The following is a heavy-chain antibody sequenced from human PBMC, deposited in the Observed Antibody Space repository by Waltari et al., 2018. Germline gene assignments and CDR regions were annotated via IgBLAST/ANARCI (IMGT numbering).Heavy chain of an antibody. D-gene: IGHD3-3*01. CDR2: ISGSGGST. Sequence: EVQLLESGGGLVQPGGSLRLSCAASGFTCSSYAMSWVRQAPGKGLEWVSAISGSGGSTYYADSVKGRFTISRDNSKNTLYLQMNSLRAEDTAVYYCAKGDVLEWLFDYWGQGTLVTVSS. CDR1: GFTCSSYA. J-gene: IGHJ4*02. CDR3: AKGDVLEWLFDY. V-gene: IGHV3-23*01.